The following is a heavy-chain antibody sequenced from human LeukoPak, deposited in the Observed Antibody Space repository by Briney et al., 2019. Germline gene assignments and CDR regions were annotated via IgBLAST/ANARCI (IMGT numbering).Heavy chain of an antibody. CDR3: ASSIAAAGTGPMDY. D-gene: IGHD6-13*01. V-gene: IGHV1-18*01. J-gene: IGHJ4*02. Sequence: ASVKVSCKASGYTFTSYGISWVRQAPGQGLEWMGWFSAYNGNTNYAQKLQGRVTMTTDTSTSTAYMELRSLRSDDTAVYYCASSIAAAGTGPMDYWGQGTLVTVSS. CDR2: FSAYNGNT. CDR1: GYTFTSYG.